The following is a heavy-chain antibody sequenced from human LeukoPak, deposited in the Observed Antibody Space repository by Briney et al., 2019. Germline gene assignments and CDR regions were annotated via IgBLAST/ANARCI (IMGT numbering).Heavy chain of an antibody. Sequence: PGGSLRLSCAASGFTFSSYWMSWVRQAPGKGLEWVANIKQDGSEKYYVDSVKGRFTISRDNAKSSLYLQMNSLRAEDTAVYYCARALWFGDTNWFDPWGQGTLVTVSS. J-gene: IGHJ5*02. D-gene: IGHD3-10*01. CDR2: IKQDGSEK. CDR1: GFTFSSYW. V-gene: IGHV3-7*03. CDR3: ARALWFGDTNWFDP.